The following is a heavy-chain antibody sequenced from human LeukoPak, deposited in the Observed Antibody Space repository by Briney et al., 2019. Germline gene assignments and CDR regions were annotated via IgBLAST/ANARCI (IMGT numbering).Heavy chain of an antibody. J-gene: IGHJ4*02. CDR2: ISGSGGST. Sequence: PGGSLRLSCAASGFTFSSYAMSWVRQAPGKGLEWVSAISGSGGSTYYADSVKGRFTISRDNSKNTLYLQMNSLRAEDTAVCYCAKVMWELLDYFDYWGQGTLVTVSS. CDR1: GFTFSSYA. D-gene: IGHD1-26*01. CDR3: AKVMWELLDYFDY. V-gene: IGHV3-23*01.